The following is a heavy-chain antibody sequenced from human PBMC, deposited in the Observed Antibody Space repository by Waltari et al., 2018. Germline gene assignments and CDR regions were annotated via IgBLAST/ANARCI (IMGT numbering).Heavy chain of an antibody. D-gene: IGHD2-2*01. CDR1: GGSFSDYY. Sequence: QVQLQQWGAGLLKPSETLSLTCAVYGGSFSDYYWTWIRQPPGTGLEGIGESNRGGSTDYDASHTGRVTISVDSAKTQFSLRLTSVAAADTAVYYCARGACSDTSCYANYYYMDVWGKGTAVTVSS. CDR3: ARGACSDTSCYANYYYMDV. J-gene: IGHJ6*03. V-gene: IGHV4-34*01. CDR2: SNRGGST.